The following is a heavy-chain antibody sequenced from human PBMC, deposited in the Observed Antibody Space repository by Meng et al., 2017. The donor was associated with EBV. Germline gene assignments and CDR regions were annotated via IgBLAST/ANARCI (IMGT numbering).Heavy chain of an antibody. CDR1: GGSFSGYY. J-gene: IGHJ4*02. V-gene: IGHV4-34*01. Sequence: QCGAGLLKPSETPALTSAVYGGSFSGYYWSWIRQPPGKGLEWIGEINHSGSTNYNPSLKSRVTISVDTSKNQFSLKLSSVTAADTAVYYCARGRWLQPGSYFDYWGQGTLVTAPQ. CDR3: ARGRWLQPGSYFDY. D-gene: IGHD5-24*01. CDR2: INHSGST.